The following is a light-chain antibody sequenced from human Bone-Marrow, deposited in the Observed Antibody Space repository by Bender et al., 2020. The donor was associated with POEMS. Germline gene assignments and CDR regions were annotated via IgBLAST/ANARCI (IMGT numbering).Light chain of an antibody. CDR1: SSDDGSYNL. CDR3: CSYTSTYTWV. V-gene: IGLV2-23*01. Sequence: QSALTQPASVSGSPGQSITISCTGTSSDDGSYNLVSWYQQHPGKAPELMIYEDNKRPSGVSNRFSGSKSGNTASLTISGLRAEDEAAYYCCSYTSTYTWVFGGGTKLTVL. CDR2: EDN. J-gene: IGLJ3*02.